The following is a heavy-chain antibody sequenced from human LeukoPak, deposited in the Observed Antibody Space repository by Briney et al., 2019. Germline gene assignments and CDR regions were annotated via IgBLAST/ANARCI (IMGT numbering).Heavy chain of an antibody. D-gene: IGHD3-22*01. V-gene: IGHV1-8*01. CDR2: MNPNSGNT. J-gene: IGHJ4*02. CDR1: GYTFTSYD. Sequence: GASVRVSCKASGYTFTSYDINWVRQATGQGLEWMGWMNPNSGNTGYAQKFQGRVTMTRNTSISTAYMELSSLRSEDTAVYYCARHDLYYYDSSGYKDWDQGTLVTVSS. CDR3: ARHDLYYYDSSGYKD.